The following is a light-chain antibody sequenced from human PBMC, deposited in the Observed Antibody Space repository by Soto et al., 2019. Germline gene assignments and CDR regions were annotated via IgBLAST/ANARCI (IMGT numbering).Light chain of an antibody. J-gene: IGKJ1*01. V-gene: IGKV1-27*01. CDR1: QDISYH. CDR2: EAS. Sequence: DFQMTQSPSSLSASVGDRVTITGWASQDISYHLAWYQHKPGKVPKLLIYEASTLQSGVTSRFSGGVSGTDFTLTISSLQPEDVATYYCQKYNRTPRTFGQGTKVELK. CDR3: QKYNRTPRT.